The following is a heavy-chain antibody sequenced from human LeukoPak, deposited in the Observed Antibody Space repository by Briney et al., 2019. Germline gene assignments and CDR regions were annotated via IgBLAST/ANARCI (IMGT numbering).Heavy chain of an antibody. J-gene: IGHJ6*04. V-gene: IGHV3-48*03. CDR1: GFTFSNLA. CDR2: ISSSGSTI. D-gene: IGHD3-10*02. Sequence: PGGSLRLSCAASGFTFSNLAMNWVRQAPGKGLEWVSYISSSGSTIYYADSVKGRFTISRDNAKNSLYLQMNSLRAEDTAVYYCAELGITMIGGVWGKGTTVTISS. CDR3: AELGITMIGGV.